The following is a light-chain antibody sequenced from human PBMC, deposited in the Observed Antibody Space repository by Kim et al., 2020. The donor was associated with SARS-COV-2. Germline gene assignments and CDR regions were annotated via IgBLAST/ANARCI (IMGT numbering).Light chain of an antibody. J-gene: IGLJ3*02. CDR3: QSYDSSNHWV. CDR1: SGSIASNY. Sequence: NFMLTQSHSVSESPGKTVIISCTRSSGSIASNYVQWYQQRPGSSPTTVIYDDKQRPSGVPDRFSGSIDSSSNSASLTIAGLKTEDEAHYYCQSYDSSNHWVFGGGTQLTVL. V-gene: IGLV6-57*01. CDR2: DDK.